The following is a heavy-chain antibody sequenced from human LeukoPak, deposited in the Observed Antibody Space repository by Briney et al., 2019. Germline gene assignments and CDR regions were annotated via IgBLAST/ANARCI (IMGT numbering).Heavy chain of an antibody. CDR2: VSDSGVTT. V-gene: IGHV3-23*01. CDR1: GFTFGAYD. Sequence: GGSLRLSCAASGFTFGAYDMAWVRQAPGKGLEWVSAVSDSGVTTYYADSVKGRFTISRDNFKDTLYLQMNSLRAEDTAVYYCAKVPVAYYFDNWGQGTLVTVSS. J-gene: IGHJ4*02. D-gene: IGHD6-19*01. CDR3: AKVPVAYYFDN.